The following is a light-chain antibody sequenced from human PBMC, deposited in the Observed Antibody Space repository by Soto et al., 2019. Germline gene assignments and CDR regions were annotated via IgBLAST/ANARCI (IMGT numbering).Light chain of an antibody. CDR1: QTISSW. CDR3: QQGYSSPPT. Sequence: DIQMTQSPSTLSASVGDRVIITCRASQTISSWLAWYQQKPGKAPKLLIYKASSLESGVPSRFSGSGSGTEFTLTISSLQPDDFATYYCQQGYSSPPTFGQGTKVDIK. V-gene: IGKV1-5*03. J-gene: IGKJ1*01. CDR2: KAS.